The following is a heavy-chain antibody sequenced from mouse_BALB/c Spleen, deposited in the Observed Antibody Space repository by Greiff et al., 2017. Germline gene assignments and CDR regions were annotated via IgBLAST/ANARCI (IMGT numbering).Heavy chain of an antibody. J-gene: IGHJ3*01. CDR3: APLLLGTWFAY. Sequence: VQLQQPGAELVKPGASVKLSCKASGYTFTSYWMHWVKQRPGQGLEWIGEIDPSDSYTNYNQKFKGKATLTVDKSSSTAYMQLSSLTSEDSAVYYCAPLLLGTWFAYWGQGTLVTVSA. V-gene: IGHV1-69*02. CDR1: GYTFTSYW. CDR2: IDPSDSYT. D-gene: IGHD1-1*01.